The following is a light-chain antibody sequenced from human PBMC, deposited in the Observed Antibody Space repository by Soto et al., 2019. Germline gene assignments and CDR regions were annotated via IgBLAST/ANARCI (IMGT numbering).Light chain of an antibody. CDR2: DVS. V-gene: IGLV2-14*01. J-gene: IGLJ2*01. CDR1: SSDVGGYHY. CDR3: SSYTTSSTRV. Sequence: QSALTQPASVSGSPGQSITISCTGTSSDVGGYHYVSWYQQHPGKAPKLMIYDVSNRPSGVSNRFSGSKSGNTASLTISGLQAEHEADYYCSSYTTSSTRVLGGGTQLTVL.